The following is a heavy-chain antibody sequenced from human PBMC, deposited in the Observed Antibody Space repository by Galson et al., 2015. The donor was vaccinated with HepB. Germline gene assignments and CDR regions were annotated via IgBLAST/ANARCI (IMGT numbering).Heavy chain of an antibody. V-gene: IGHV6-1*01. CDR1: GDSVSSNSAA. Sequence: CAISGDSVSSNSAAWNWIRLSPSGGLEWLGRTYYRSKWYYDYAPSVKSRITINPDTSKNQFSLQLNSVTPEDTAVYYCARAAIVVVLGSSYYGMDVWGQGTTVTISS. CDR3: ARAAIVVVLGSSYYGMDV. D-gene: IGHD2-15*01. CDR2: TYYRSKWYY. J-gene: IGHJ6*02.